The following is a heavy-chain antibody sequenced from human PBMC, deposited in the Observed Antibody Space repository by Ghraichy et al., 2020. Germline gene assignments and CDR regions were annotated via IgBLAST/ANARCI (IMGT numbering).Heavy chain of an antibody. CDR3: ARGSPYYAVLTGYYFQPRDFHL. CDR1: VGSFSSCY. CDR2: IVHSGST. J-gene: IGHJ3*01. D-gene: IGHD3-9*01. V-gene: IGHV4-34*01. Sequence: SETLSLTCAVYVGSFSSCYWSWIRQPPGKGLQWIGEIVHSGSTNYNPSLKSRVTISVDTSKNQFSLKLSSMTAADTAVYYCARGSPYYAVLTGYYFQPRDFHLWGQGTMVTVSS.